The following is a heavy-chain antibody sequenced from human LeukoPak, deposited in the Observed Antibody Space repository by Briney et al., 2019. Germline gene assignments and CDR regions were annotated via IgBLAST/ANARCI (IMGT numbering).Heavy chain of an antibody. CDR2: INPNNGGT. D-gene: IGHD3-22*01. J-gene: IGHJ3*02. CDR1: GYTITGYY. CDR3: AGEDNSSGYRPFDI. V-gene: IGHV1-2*06. Sequence: ASVKVSCKASGYTITGYYIHWVRQAPGQGLEWIGRINPNNGGTNYAQKFQGRVTMTRDMSMSTAYMELSRLRSVDTAVYYCAGEDNSSGYRPFDIWGQGTMVTVPS.